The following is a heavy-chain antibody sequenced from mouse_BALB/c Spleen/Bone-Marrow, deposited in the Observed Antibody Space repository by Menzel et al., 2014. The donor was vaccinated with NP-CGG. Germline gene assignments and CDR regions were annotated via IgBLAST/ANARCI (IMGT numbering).Heavy chain of an antibody. CDR2: IYPGDGDT. V-gene: IGHV1-80*01. CDR3: ARDDGFVY. CDR1: GYAFSSYW. D-gene: IGHD2-12*01. J-gene: IGHJ3*01. Sequence: QVQLQQSGAELGRPGASGKISCKASGYAFSSYWMNWVKQRPGQGLEWIGQIYPGDGDTNYNGKFKGKATLTADKSSSTAYMQLSSLTSEDSAVYFCARDDGFVYWGEGTLVTVSA.